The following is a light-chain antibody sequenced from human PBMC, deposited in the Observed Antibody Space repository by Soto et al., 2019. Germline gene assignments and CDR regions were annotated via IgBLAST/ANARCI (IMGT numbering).Light chain of an antibody. CDR2: DVS. Sequence: QSALTQPRSVSGSPGQSVTISCTGTSSDVGGYNYVSWYQHHPGKAPKLMIYDVSKRPSGVPDRFSGSKSGNTASLTISGLKAEDEADYYCCSYAGNYKVFGGGTKLTVL. J-gene: IGLJ2*01. CDR1: SSDVGGYNY. CDR3: CSYAGNYKV. V-gene: IGLV2-11*01.